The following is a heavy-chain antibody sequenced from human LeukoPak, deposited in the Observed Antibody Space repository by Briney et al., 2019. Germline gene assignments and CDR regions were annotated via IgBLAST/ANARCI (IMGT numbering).Heavy chain of an antibody. CDR3: GKTDIYFNPIDY. Sequence: SGTLSLTCAVSGVSISSSEWWIWVRQPPGQGLEWIGEIHRAGRTRYNPSHKSRVTMSMDYSKNQFSLNVSSVTAADTAIYYCGKTDIYFNPIDYWGPGSLVTVSS. CDR1: GVSISSSEW. J-gene: IGHJ4*02. D-gene: IGHD3-9*01. V-gene: IGHV4-4*02. CDR2: IHRAGRT.